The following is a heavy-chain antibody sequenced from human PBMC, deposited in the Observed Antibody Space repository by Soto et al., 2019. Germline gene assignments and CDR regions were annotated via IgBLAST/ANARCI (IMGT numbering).Heavy chain of an antibody. V-gene: IGHV3-66*01. D-gene: IGHD7-27*01. CDR1: GFTVSSTY. CDR3: ARDSHLGY. Sequence: EVQLVESGGGLVQPGGSLRLSCAASGFTVSSTYINWVRQAPGKGLEWVSVIYTGGSTYYADSVKGRFTISRDNSKNTVYHQMNSLRDEDTAMYYCARDSHLGYWDQGTLVTVSS. J-gene: IGHJ4*01. CDR2: IYTGGST.